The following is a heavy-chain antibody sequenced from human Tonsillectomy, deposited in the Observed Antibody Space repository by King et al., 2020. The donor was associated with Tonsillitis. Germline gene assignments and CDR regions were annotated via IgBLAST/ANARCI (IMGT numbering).Heavy chain of an antibody. J-gene: IGHJ4*02. Sequence: LQLQESGPGLVKPSETLSLTCTVSGGSISSSSYYWGWIRQPPGKGLEWIGSIYYSGSTYYNPSLKSRVTISVDTSKKQLSLKLSSVTAADTAVYYCARVGGYYDFWSGAYYFDYWGQGILVTVSS. CDR1: GGSISSSSYY. CDR3: ARVGGYYDFWSGAYYFDY. CDR2: IYYSGST. V-gene: IGHV4-39*01. D-gene: IGHD3-3*01.